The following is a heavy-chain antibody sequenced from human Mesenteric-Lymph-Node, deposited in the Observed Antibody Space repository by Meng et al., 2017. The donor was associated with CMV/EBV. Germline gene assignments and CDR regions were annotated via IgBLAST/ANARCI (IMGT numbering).Heavy chain of an antibody. J-gene: IGHJ4*02. CDR1: FSISSSGVG. CDR2: IYWADEK. V-gene: IGHV2-5*02. Sequence: FSISSSGVGVGWIRQPPGKALEWLGFIYWADEKRYSPSLKSRVTITKDTSKNHVVLTMTKTVPADTATYYCAHRQASGDSSWYDYYEFWGQGTLVTVSS. D-gene: IGHD6-13*01. CDR3: AHRQASGDSSWYDYYEF.